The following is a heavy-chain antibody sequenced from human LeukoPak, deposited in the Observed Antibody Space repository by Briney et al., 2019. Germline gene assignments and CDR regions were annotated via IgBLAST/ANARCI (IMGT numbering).Heavy chain of an antibody. J-gene: IGHJ4*02. Sequence: SETLSLTCTVSGGSISSGSYYWSWIRQPAGKGLEWIGRIYTSGSTNYNTSLKSRVSISVDTSKNQFSLKLSSVTAADTAVYYCARTRIELLLDYWGQGTLVTVSS. V-gene: IGHV4-61*02. CDR3: ARTRIELLLDY. CDR2: IYTSGST. D-gene: IGHD1-26*01. CDR1: GGSISSGSYY.